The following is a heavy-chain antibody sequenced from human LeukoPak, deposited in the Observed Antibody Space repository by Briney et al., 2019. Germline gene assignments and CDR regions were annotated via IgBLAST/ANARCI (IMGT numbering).Heavy chain of an antibody. V-gene: IGHV4-59*11. D-gene: IGHD1/OR15-1a*01. CDR3: ARAIQYNWNRSDNWFDP. CDR1: GASIDGHY. J-gene: IGHJ5*02. CDR2: VYYSGSI. Sequence: SETLSLTCTVSGASIDGHYWSWIRLPPGKGLEWIGFVYYSGSISYNPSLKSRVTISADTSNNQFSLKLDSVTAADTAVYYCARAIQYNWNRSDNWFDPWGQGTLVTVSS.